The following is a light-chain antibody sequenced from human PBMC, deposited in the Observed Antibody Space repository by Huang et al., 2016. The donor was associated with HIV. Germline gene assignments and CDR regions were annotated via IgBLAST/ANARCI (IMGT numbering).Light chain of an antibody. V-gene: IGKV3-20*01. J-gene: IGKJ4*01. Sequence: EIVLTQSPGSLSLSPGESATLSCRARPSVSSNFLAWYQQNPGQAPRLLIYGASNKATGIPDRFSGSGSGTDFTLTISRLEPEDFAVYYCQQYGSSVLTFGGGTKVEIK. CDR2: GAS. CDR3: QQYGSSVLT. CDR1: PSVSSNF.